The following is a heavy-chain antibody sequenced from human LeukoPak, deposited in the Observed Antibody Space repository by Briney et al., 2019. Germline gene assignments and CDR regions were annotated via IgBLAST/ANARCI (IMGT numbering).Heavy chain of an antibody. CDR3: ARAVYDLRVQRLLPAGFDY. CDR2: IGTIISTT. V-gene: IGHV3-48*03. CDR1: GFTFGSYE. Sequence: PGGSLRLSCAASGFTFGSYEMNWVRQAPGKGLEWVSYIGTIISTTYYADSVKGRFTVSRDDAKNSLYLQMSSLGAEDTAVYYCARAVYDLRVQRLLPAGFDYWGQGTLVTVSS. D-gene: IGHD6-25*01. J-gene: IGHJ4*02.